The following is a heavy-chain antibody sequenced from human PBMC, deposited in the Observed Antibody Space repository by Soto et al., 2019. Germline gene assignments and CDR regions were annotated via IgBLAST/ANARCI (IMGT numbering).Heavy chain of an antibody. Sequence: VQLVESGGGVVQPGRSLRLSCAASGFTFSSYGMHWVRQAPGKRLEWVAVIWNDGSNIYYADSVKGRFTISRDNSNNTLYLQTNTTSAENTAVYYLARTIAVAGGRFDYWGQGNLITVS. CDR3: ARTIAVAGGRFDY. D-gene: IGHD6-19*01. V-gene: IGHV3-33*01. CDR2: IWNDGSNI. CDR1: GFTFSSYG. J-gene: IGHJ4*02.